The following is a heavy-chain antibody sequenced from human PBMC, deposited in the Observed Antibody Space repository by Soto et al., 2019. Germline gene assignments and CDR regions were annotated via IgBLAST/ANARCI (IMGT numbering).Heavy chain of an antibody. CDR2: IFSNDEK. D-gene: IGHD3-10*01. CDR1: GFSLSNARMG. V-gene: IGHV2-26*01. J-gene: IGHJ3*02. Sequence: KESGPVLVNPTETLTLTCTVSGFSLSNARMGVSWIRQPPGKALEWLAHIFSNDEKSYSTSLKSRLTISKDTSKSQVVLTMTNMDPVDTATYYCARGAGSGSYRGAFDIWGQGTMVTVSS. CDR3: ARGAGSGSYRGAFDI.